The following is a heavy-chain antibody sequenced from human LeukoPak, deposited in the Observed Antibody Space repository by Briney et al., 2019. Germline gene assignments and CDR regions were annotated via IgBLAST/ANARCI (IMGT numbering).Heavy chain of an antibody. CDR3: ARMGIAVAGTSYYFVY. D-gene: IGHD6-19*01. CDR2: ISSSSSTI. CDR1: GFTFSSYS. V-gene: IGHV3-48*02. Sequence: PGGSLRLSCAASGFTFSSYSMNWVRQAPGKGLEWVSYISSSSSTIYYADSVKGRFTISRDNAKNSLYLQMNSLRDEDTAVYYCARMGIAVAGTSYYFVYWGQGTLVTVSS. J-gene: IGHJ4*02.